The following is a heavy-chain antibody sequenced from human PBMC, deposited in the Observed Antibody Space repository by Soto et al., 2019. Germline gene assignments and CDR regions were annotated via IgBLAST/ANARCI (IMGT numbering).Heavy chain of an antibody. CDR3: ARHELDYSNYWYYYYYMDV. Sequence: SETLSLTCTVSGGSISSYYWSWIRQPPGKGLEWIGYIYYSGSTNYNPSLKSRVTISVDTSKNQFSLKLSSVTAADTAAYYCARHELDYSNYWYYYYYMDVWGKGTTVTVS. J-gene: IGHJ6*03. CDR1: GGSISSYY. V-gene: IGHV4-59*08. CDR2: IYYSGST. D-gene: IGHD4-4*01.